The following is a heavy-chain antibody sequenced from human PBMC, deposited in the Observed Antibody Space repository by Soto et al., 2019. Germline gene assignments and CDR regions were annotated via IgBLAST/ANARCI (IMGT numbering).Heavy chain of an antibody. CDR3: ARDPGQDEAMDY. CDR2: IWHDGKNK. CDR1: GFTFSNFG. J-gene: IGHJ4*02. Sequence: GGSLRLSCVASGFTFSNFGMHWVRQAPGKGLEWVAVIWHDGKNKYYADSAEGRFTVSRDNSKNTLYLQMDSLTAEDTAVYYCARDPGQDEAMDYWGKGTLVTVSS. V-gene: IGHV3-33*01.